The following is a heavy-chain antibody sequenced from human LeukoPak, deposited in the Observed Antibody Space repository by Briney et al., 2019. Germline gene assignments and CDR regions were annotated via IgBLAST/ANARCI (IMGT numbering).Heavy chain of an antibody. CDR2: ISAYNGNT. Sequence: GASVKVSCKASGYTFTSYGISWVRQAPGQGLEWMGRISAYNGNTNYAQKLQGRVTMTTDTSTSTAYMELRSLRSDDTAVYYCARVGQYYDILTGYFDYWGQGTLVTVSS. CDR3: ARVGQYYDILTGYFDY. CDR1: GYTFTSYG. V-gene: IGHV1-18*04. J-gene: IGHJ4*02. D-gene: IGHD3-9*01.